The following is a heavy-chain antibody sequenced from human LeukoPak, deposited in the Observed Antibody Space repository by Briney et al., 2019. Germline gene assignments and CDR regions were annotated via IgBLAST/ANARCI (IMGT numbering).Heavy chain of an antibody. Sequence: ASVKVSRKSSGYTFTNYYIHWVRQAPGQGLEWMGIINPSGSSTSYAQKFQGRVTMTRDTSTSTVYMELSSLRSEDTAVYYCAGGTTNTKGAFDMWGQGTMVTVSS. CDR1: GYTFTNYY. D-gene: IGHD2-8*01. CDR2: INPSGSST. CDR3: AGGTTNTKGAFDM. J-gene: IGHJ3*02. V-gene: IGHV1-46*01.